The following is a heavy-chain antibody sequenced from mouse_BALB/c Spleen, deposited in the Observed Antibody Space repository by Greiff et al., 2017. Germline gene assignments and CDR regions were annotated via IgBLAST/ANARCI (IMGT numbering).Heavy chain of an antibody. CDR3: ARDEDSGAMDY. V-gene: IGHV7-3*02. CDR1: GFTFTDYY. Sequence: EVMLVESGGGLVQPGGSLRLSCATSGFTFTDYYMSWVRQPPGKALEWLGFIRNKANGYTTEYSASVKGRFTISRDNSQSILYLQMNTLRAEDSATYYCARDEDSGAMDYWGQGTSVTVSS. J-gene: IGHJ4*01. CDR2: IRNKANGYTT.